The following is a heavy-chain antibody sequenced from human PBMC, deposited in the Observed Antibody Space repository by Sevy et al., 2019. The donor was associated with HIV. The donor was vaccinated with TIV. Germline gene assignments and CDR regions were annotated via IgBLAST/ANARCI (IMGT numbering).Heavy chain of an antibody. Sequence: SETLSLTCTVSGGSISSSSYYWGWIRQPPGKGLEWIGSTYYSGSTYYNPSLKSRVTISVDTSKNQFSLKLSSVTAADTAVYYCAGLYYDILTGYFTDAFDIWGQGTMVTVSS. D-gene: IGHD3-9*01. CDR1: GGSISSSSYY. CDR3: AGLYYDILTGYFTDAFDI. CDR2: TYYSGST. V-gene: IGHV4-39*01. J-gene: IGHJ3*02.